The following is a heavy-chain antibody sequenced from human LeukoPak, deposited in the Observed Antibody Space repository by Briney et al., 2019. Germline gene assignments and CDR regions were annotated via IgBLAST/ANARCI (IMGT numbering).Heavy chain of an antibody. D-gene: IGHD4-23*01. Sequence: GGSLRLSCAASGFTFSDYYMSWIRQTPGKGLEWVSYISDSSGYKNYADSLKGRFTISRDNAKNSVYLQMNSLSAEDTAVYYCARGDYGGDYFDYWGQGTLVTVSS. CDR3: ARGDYGGDYFDY. CDR1: GFTFSDYY. CDR2: ISDSSGYK. V-gene: IGHV3-11*05. J-gene: IGHJ4*02.